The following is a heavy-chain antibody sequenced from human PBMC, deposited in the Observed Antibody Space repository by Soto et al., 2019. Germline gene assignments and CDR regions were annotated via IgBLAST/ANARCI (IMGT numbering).Heavy chain of an antibody. V-gene: IGHV4-30-4*01. CDR3: ARGESYYDFWSGYYVGYFQH. D-gene: IGHD3-3*01. CDR1: GGSISSGDYY. CDR2: IYYSGST. J-gene: IGHJ1*01. Sequence: PSETLSLTCTVSGGSISSGDYYWSWIRQPPGKGLEWIGYIYYSGSTYYNPSLKSRVTISVDTSKNQFSLKLSSVTAADTAVYYCARGESYYDFWSGYYVGYFQHWGQGTLVTV.